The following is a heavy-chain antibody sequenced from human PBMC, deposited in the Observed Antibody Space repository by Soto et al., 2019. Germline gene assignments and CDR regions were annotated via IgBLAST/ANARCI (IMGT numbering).Heavy chain of an antibody. CDR1: GFTFTSSA. J-gene: IGHJ4*02. CDR3: AALGVNFDH. Sequence: QMQLVQSGPEVKKPGTSVKVYCKASGFTFTSSAVQWVRQARGQRLEWIGWIGVGSGNRHYAQKFQERVTITRDMSTNTDYMELSSLRSEDTAVYYCAALGVNFDHWGQGTLVTVSS. CDR2: IGVGSGNR. V-gene: IGHV1-58*01. D-gene: IGHD2-8*01.